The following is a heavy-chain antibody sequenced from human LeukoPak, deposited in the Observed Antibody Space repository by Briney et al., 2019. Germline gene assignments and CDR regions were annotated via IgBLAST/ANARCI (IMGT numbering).Heavy chain of an antibody. Sequence: SVKDSCKASGGTFSSYAISWVRQALGQGLEWMGGIIPIFGTANYVQKFQGRVTITPDESTSTAYMELSSLRSEDTAVYYCARGLVITMVRGTLGGMDVWGKGTTVTVSS. CDR2: IIPIFGTA. D-gene: IGHD3-10*01. V-gene: IGHV1-69*01. CDR1: GGTFSSYA. CDR3: ARGLVITMVRGTLGGMDV. J-gene: IGHJ6*04.